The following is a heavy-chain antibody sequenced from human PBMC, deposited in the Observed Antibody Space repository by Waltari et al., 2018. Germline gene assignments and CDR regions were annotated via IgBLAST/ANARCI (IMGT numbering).Heavy chain of an antibody. J-gene: IGHJ4*02. CDR1: GFTFSDYY. V-gene: IGHV3-11*04. Sequence: QVQLVESGGGLVKPGGSLRLSCAASGFTFSDYYMSWIRQAPGKGLEWVSYISSSGSTIYYADSVKGRFTISRDNSKNTLYLQMNSLRAEDTAVYYCAILHTRQVSFDYWGQGTLVTVSS. D-gene: IGHD6-25*01. CDR2: ISSSGSTI. CDR3: AILHTRQVSFDY.